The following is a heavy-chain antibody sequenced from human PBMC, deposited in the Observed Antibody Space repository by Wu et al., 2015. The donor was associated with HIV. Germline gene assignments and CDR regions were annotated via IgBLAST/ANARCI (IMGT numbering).Heavy chain of an antibody. Sequence: QVRLVQSGAEVKKPGASVKVSCGTSGYTFANYYIHWLRQAPGQGLEWMAWINPGSGSTIYSENFEGRVTVTSDTSMQTVYMDLDSLTSRDTAVYYCATSYYGSGSYPTFYYYYAMDVVGPRDHGHRLL. V-gene: IGHV1-2*02. D-gene: IGHD3-10*01. J-gene: IGHJ6*02. CDR1: GYTFANYY. CDR2: INPGSGST. CDR3: ATSYYGSGSYPTFYYYYAMDV.